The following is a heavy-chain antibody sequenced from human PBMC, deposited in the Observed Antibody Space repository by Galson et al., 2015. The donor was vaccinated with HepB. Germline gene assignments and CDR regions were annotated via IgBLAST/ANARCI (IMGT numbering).Heavy chain of an antibody. Sequence: SLRLSCAASGFIFSGYYMSWIRQAPGKGLEWVAHITSSGTATYYADSVKGRFTISRDNAKNSLYLQLNFLRAEDTAVYYCAVREVYSSSFHYWGQGTLVSVSS. V-gene: IGHV3-11*01. D-gene: IGHD6-6*01. CDR2: ITSSGTAT. J-gene: IGHJ4*02. CDR3: AVREVYSSSFHY. CDR1: GFIFSGYY.